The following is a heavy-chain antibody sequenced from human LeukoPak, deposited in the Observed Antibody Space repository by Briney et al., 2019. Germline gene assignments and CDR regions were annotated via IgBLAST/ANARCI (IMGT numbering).Heavy chain of an antibody. D-gene: IGHD3-10*01. Sequence: SQTLSLTCTVSGGSISSGDYYWSWIRQPPGKGLEWIGYIYYSGSTYYNPSLKSRVTISVGTSKNQFSLKLSSVTAADTAVYYCARPSITMVRGVISAFDIWGQGTMVTVSS. J-gene: IGHJ3*02. CDR3: ARPSITMVRGVISAFDI. CDR1: GGSISSGDYY. V-gene: IGHV4-30-4*08. CDR2: IYYSGST.